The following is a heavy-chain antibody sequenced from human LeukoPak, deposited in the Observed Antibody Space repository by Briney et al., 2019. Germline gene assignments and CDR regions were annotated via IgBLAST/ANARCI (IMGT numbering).Heavy chain of an antibody. CDR3: AREPSPLMIVVDDAFDI. CDR1: GFTFRTYA. D-gene: IGHD3-22*01. V-gene: IGHV3-30*03. CDR2: MSHDGVKI. J-gene: IGHJ3*02. Sequence: GGSLRLSCAASGFTFRTYAMHWVRQAPGKGLEWVAFMSHDGVKIFHADSVKGRFTISRDNSKNTPYLQMNSLRAEDTAVYYCAREPSPLMIVVDDAFDIWGQGTMVTVSS.